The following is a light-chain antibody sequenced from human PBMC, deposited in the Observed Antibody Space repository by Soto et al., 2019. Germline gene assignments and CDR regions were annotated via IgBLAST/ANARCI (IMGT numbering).Light chain of an antibody. CDR2: GAS. CDR1: QSVSSN. Sequence: EIVMTQSPATLSVSPGERATLSCRASQSVSSNLAWYQQKPGQAPRLLIYGASTRATGSPARFSGSGSGTEFPLTISSLQSEDFAVYYCHQYNTWPPFTFGPGTKVDIK. CDR3: HQYNTWPPFT. J-gene: IGKJ3*01. V-gene: IGKV3-15*01.